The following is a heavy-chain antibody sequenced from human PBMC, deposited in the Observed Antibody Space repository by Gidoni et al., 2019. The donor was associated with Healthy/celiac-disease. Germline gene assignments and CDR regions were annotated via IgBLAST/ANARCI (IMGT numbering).Heavy chain of an antibody. Sequence: QVQLVQSGAEVTKPGSSVKVSCKASGGTFSSYAISWVRQAPGQGLEWMGRIIPILGIANYAQKFQGRVTITADKSTSTAYMELSSLRSEDTAVYYCAREEYYYGSGSPSGYYYGMDVWGQGTTVTVSS. CDR2: IIPILGIA. CDR3: AREEYYYGSGSPSGYYYGMDV. CDR1: GGTFSSYA. J-gene: IGHJ6*02. V-gene: IGHV1-69*04. D-gene: IGHD3-10*01.